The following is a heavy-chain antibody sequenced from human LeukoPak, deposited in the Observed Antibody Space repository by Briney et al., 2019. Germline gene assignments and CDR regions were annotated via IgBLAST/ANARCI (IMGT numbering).Heavy chain of an antibody. Sequence: ASVKVSCKASGYTFTGYYMHWVRQAPGQGLEWMGWINPNSGGTNYAQKFQGRVTMTRDTSISTAYMELSRLRSDDTAVYYCARDFDYGGNSVDYWGQGTLVTVSS. CDR3: ARDFDYGGNSVDY. CDR2: INPNSGGT. J-gene: IGHJ4*02. CDR1: GYTFTGYY. D-gene: IGHD4-17*01. V-gene: IGHV1-2*02.